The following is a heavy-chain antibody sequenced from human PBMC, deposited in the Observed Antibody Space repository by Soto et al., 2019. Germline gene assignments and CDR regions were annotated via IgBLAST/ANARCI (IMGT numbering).Heavy chain of an antibody. V-gene: IGHV3-23*01. D-gene: IGHD2-15*01. CDR3: AKDRWGPSIRLVVVAASWFDP. CDR2: ISGSGGST. J-gene: IGHJ5*02. Sequence: GGSLRLSCAASGFTFSSYAMSWVRQAPGKGLEWVSAISGSGGSTYYADSVKGRFTISRDNSKNTLYLQMNSLRAEDTAVYYCAKDRWGPSIRLVVVAASWFDPWGQGTLVTVSS. CDR1: GFTFSSYA.